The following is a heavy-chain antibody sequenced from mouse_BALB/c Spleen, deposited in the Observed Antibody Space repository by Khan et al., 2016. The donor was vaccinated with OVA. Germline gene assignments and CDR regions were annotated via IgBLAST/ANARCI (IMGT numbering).Heavy chain of an antibody. J-gene: IGHJ2*01. V-gene: IGHV5-6-3*01. Sequence: EVQLVESGGGLVQPGGSLKLSCAAPGFTFSSYGMSWVRQTPDKRLELVATINSNGGSTYYPDSVKGRFTISRDNAKNTRYLQMSSLKSEDTAMYYCARMARTINWGQGTTLTVSS. CDR3: ARMARTIN. CDR2: INSNGGST. CDR1: GFTFSSYG.